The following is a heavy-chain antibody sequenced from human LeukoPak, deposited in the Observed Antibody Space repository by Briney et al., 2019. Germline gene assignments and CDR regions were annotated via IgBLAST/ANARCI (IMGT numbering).Heavy chain of an antibody. D-gene: IGHD4-23*01. V-gene: IGHV1-2*02. CDR2: INPNSGGT. J-gene: IGHJ5*02. CDR3: AIPHGGNPILFDP. Sequence: ASVKVSCKASGYTFTGYYMHWVRQAPGQGLEWMGWINPNSGGTNYAQKFQGRVTMTRDTSISTAYMELSRLRSDDTAVYYCAIPHGGNPILFDPWGQGTLVTVSS. CDR1: GYTFTGYY.